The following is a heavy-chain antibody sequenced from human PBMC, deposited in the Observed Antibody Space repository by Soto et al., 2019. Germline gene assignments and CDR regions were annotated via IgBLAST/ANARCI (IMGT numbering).Heavy chain of an antibody. Sequence: EVQLLESGGGLVQPGGALRLSCAASGFTFSSYAMSWVRQAPGKGLEWVSAISGSGGSTYYADSVKGRFTISRDNSKNTLYLQMNSLRAEDTAVYYCAKTGVLVQLWPGDAFDIWGQGTMVTVSS. CDR1: GFTFSSYA. CDR2: ISGSGGST. J-gene: IGHJ3*02. CDR3: AKTGVLVQLWPGDAFDI. D-gene: IGHD5-18*01. V-gene: IGHV3-23*01.